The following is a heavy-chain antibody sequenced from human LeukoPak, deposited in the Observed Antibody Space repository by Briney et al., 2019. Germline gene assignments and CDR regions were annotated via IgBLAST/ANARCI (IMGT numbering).Heavy chain of an antibody. CDR3: AREQRFSYYFDY. CDR1: GGSISSSNYY. V-gene: IGHV4-39*07. CDR2: ISYSGST. D-gene: IGHD3-3*01. J-gene: IGHJ4*02. Sequence: SETLSLTCTVSGGSISSSNYYWGWIRQPPGKGLEWIGSISYSGSTYYNPSLKSRVTISIDTSTSQFSLKLSSVTAADTAVYYCAREQRFSYYFDYWGQGTLVTVSS.